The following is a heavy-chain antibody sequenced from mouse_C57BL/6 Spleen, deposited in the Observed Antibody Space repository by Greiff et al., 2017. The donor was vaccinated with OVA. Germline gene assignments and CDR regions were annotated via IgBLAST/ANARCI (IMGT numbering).Heavy chain of an antibody. CDR1: GFTFSNYW. CDR2: IRLQSDNYAT. Sequence: EVQLVESGGGLVQPGGSMILSCVASGFTFSNYWMNFFRQSPERGLELVAQIRLQSDNYATHYAESVKGTFTISRDDSKSSVYLQMNNLRAEDTGIYYCTSHYGYYAMDYWGQGTSVTVSS. V-gene: IGHV6-3*01. CDR3: TSHYGYYAMDY. D-gene: IGHD1-1*02. J-gene: IGHJ4*01.